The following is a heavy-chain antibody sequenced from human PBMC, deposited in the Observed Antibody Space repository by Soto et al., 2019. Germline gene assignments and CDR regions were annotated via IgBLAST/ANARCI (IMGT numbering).Heavy chain of an antibody. V-gene: IGHV3-72*01. D-gene: IGHD1-7*01. CDR1: GLTFSDHY. Sequence: EVQLVESGGVLVQPGGSLRLSCVASGLTFSDHYMDWVRQAPGKGLEWVGRSRNKAKSYTTDYAASMKGRFTISRDDSKSSVYLQMNSLETEDTAVYYCVRAARSGTTHFDYWGQGTLVTVSS. J-gene: IGHJ4*02. CDR2: SRNKAKSYTT. CDR3: VRAARSGTTHFDY.